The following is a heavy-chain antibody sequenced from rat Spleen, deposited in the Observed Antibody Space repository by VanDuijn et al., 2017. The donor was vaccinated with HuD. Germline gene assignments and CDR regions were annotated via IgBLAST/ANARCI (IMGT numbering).Heavy chain of an antibody. Sequence: EVQLVESGGGLVQPGRSMKFSCAASGFTFSHYDMAWVRQAPTKGLEWVASITTGGAITSYRDSVKGRFTISRDTAKSTLYLQMDSLRSEDTATYYCARHGYDGSYYYWDYWGQGVMVTVSS. V-gene: IGHV5-25*01. D-gene: IGHD1-12*02. J-gene: IGHJ2*01. CDR3: ARHGYDGSYYYWDY. CDR1: GFTFSHYD. CDR2: ITTGGAIT.